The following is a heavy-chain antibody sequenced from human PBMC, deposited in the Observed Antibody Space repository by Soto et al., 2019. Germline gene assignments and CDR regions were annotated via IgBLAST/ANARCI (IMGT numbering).Heavy chain of an antibody. CDR3: AKVPYYDFWSGFASYGMDV. CDR1: GFTFSSYA. Sequence: EVQLLESGGGLVQPEGSLRLSCAASGFTFSSYAMSWVRQAPGKGLEWVSAISGSGGSTYYADSVKGRFTISRDNSKNTLYLQMNSLRAEDTAVYYCAKVPYYDFWSGFASYGMDVWGQGTTVTVSS. D-gene: IGHD3-3*01. J-gene: IGHJ6*02. CDR2: ISGSGGST. V-gene: IGHV3-23*01.